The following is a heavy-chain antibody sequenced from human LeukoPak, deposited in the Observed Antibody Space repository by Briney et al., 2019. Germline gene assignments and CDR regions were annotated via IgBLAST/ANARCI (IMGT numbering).Heavy chain of an antibody. CDR1: GYSFTGYY. J-gene: IGHJ4*02. CDR2: INPKSGGT. Sequence: GASVKVSCKASGYSFTGYYMHWGRHAPGQGLEWMGWINPKSGGTNYAQKFQGGVIMTRDTSISTAYMELSSLRSDDTAIYYCATFDDWGQGTLVTVSS. V-gene: IGHV1-2*02. CDR3: ATFDD.